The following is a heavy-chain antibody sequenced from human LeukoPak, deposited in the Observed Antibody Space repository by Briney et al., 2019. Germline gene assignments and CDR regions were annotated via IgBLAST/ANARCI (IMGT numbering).Heavy chain of an antibody. V-gene: IGHV3-7*03. CDR2: INSDGSEG. J-gene: IGHJ3*01. CDR1: GFTFSGFW. CDR3: ARSSYSSSSSV. Sequence: GGSLRLSCAVSGFTFSGFWMSWSRQAPGKGLEWVASINSDGSEGYYVDVVKGRFTISRDNAKNSLYLQINSLRAEDTAVYYCARSSYSSSSSVWGQGTMVTVSS. D-gene: IGHD6-6*01.